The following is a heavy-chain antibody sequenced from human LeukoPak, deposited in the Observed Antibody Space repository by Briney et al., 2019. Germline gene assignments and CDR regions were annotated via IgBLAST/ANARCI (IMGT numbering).Heavy chain of an antibody. CDR3: ARDLIAVAGPNLDV. D-gene: IGHD6-19*01. CDR1: GGSISSYY. CDR2: IYYSGST. Sequence: PSETLSLTCTVSGGSISSYYWSWIRQPPGKGLEWIGYIYYSGSTNYNPSLKSRVTISVDTSKNQFSLKLSSVTAADTAVYYCARDLIAVAGPNLDVWGKGTTVTVSS. J-gene: IGHJ6*04. V-gene: IGHV4-59*01.